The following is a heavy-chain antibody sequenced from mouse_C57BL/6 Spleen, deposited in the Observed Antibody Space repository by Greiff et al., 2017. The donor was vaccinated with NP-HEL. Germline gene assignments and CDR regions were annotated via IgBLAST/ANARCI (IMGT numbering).Heavy chain of an antibody. CDR3: AHYGGAY. CDR2: INPNNGGT. Sequence: VQLQQSGPELVKPGASVKISCKASGYTFTDYYMNWVKQSPGKSLEWIGDINPNNGGTSYNQKFKGKATLTVDKSSSTAYMELRSLTSEDSAVYYCAHYGGAYWGQGTLVTVSA. J-gene: IGHJ3*01. CDR1: GYTFTDYY. D-gene: IGHD1-1*01. V-gene: IGHV1-26*01.